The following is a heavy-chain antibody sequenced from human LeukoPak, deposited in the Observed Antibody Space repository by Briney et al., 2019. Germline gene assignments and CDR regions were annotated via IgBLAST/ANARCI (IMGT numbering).Heavy chain of an antibody. Sequence: PSETLSLTCAVYGGSFSGYYWSWVRQPPGKGLEWIGEVNHSGSTDYNPSFKSRVTISVDTSKNQFSLKLSSVTAADTAVYYCARHYYDSSGWIEAFDIWGQGTMVTVSS. CDR3: ARHYYDSSGWIEAFDI. CDR2: VNHSGST. CDR1: GGSFSGYY. J-gene: IGHJ3*02. D-gene: IGHD3-22*01. V-gene: IGHV4-34*01.